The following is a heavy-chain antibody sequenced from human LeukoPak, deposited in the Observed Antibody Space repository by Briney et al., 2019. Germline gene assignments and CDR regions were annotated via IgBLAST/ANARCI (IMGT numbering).Heavy chain of an antibody. CDR3: ARNLAGMFADY. V-gene: IGHV4-59*01. CDR2: IYYSGST. J-gene: IGHJ4*02. D-gene: IGHD3-10*02. CDR1: GGSISSYY. Sequence: SETLSLTCTVSGGSISSYYWSWIRQPPGKGLEWIGYIYYSGSTNSNPSLKSRVTISVDTSKNQFSLKLSSVTAADTAVYYCARNLAGMFADYWGQGTLDTVSS.